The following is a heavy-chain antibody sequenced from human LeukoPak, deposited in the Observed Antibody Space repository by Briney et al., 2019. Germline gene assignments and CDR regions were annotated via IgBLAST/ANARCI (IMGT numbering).Heavy chain of an antibody. CDR1: GGSISSYY. J-gene: IGHJ6*03. Sequence: SETLSLTCTVSGGSISSYYWSWIRQPPGKGLEWIGYIYYSGSTNYNPSLKSRVTMSVDTSKNQFSLKLSSVTAADTAVYYCVRFVGDCSSTSCSHYYYYMDVWGKGTTVTVSS. CDR2: IYYSGST. V-gene: IGHV4-59*12. CDR3: VRFVGDCSSTSCSHYYYYMDV. D-gene: IGHD2-2*01.